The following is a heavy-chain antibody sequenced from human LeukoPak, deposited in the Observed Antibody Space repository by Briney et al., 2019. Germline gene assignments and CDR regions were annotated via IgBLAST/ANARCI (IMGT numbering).Heavy chain of an antibody. CDR1: GFTFSDYC. J-gene: IGHJ4*02. CDR3: ARRSPNTVTTLQYFDY. Sequence: GGSLRLSCAASGFTFSDYCMSWVRQAPGKGLEWVANIKQDRREKYYVDAVKGRFTISRDNAKNSLYLQMNSLRDGGTCLYYCARRSPNTVTTLQYFDYSGQGTPVTVSS. V-gene: IGHV3-7*01. D-gene: IGHD4-17*01. CDR2: IKQDRREK.